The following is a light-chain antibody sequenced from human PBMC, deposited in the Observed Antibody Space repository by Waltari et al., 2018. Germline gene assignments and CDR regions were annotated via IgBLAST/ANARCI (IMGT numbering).Light chain of an antibody. CDR2: EVT. CDR1: SSDVGGHHY. Sequence: QSALTQPASVSGSPGQSITISCTGTSSDVGGHHYVFCYHQYPVKAPKLMIYEVTNRPTGFSNRFSGPKSGNTPSLTISGLQVEDEADYYCISYTSSSSYVFGTGTKVTVL. J-gene: IGLJ1*01. CDR3: ISYTSSSSYV. V-gene: IGLV2-14*01.